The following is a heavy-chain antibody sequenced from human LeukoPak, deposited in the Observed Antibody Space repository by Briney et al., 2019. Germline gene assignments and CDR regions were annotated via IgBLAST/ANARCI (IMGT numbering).Heavy chain of an antibody. V-gene: IGHV1-69*13. D-gene: IGHD2-2*01. CDR1: GGTFSSYA. Sequence: ASVKVSCKASGGTFSSYAISWVRQAPGQGLEWMGGIIPIFGTANYAQKFQGRVTITADESTSTAYMELSSRRSEDTAVYYCARRQLPGVYYFDYWGQGTLVTVSS. J-gene: IGHJ4*02. CDR3: ARRQLPGVYYFDY. CDR2: IIPIFGTA.